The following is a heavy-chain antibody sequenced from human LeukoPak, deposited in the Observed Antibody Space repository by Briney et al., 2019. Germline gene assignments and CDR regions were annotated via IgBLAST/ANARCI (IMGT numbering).Heavy chain of an antibody. CDR1: GYTFTSYG. J-gene: IGHJ6*03. V-gene: IGHV1-2*02. Sequence: ASVKVSCKASGYTFTSYGISWVRQAPGQGLEWMGWINPNSGGTNYAQKFQGRVTMTRDTSISTAYMELSRLRSDDTAVYYCAEGRNYYMDVWGKGTTVTVSS. CDR3: AEGRNYYMDV. CDR2: INPNSGGT.